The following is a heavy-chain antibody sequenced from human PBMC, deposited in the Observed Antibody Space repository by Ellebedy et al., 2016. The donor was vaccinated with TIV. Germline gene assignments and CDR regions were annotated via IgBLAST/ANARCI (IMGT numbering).Heavy chain of an antibody. CDR2: VNPSGTT. CDR3: ARARGQYLYGSGSYFTN. V-gene: IGHV4-34*01. J-gene: IGHJ4*02. Sequence: MPSETLSLTCTVSGGSISGYFWSWIRQPPGKGLEWIGEVNPSGTTNDNPSLKSRVTISVDTPKKQFYLRLTSVTAADTAVYYCARARGQYLYGSGSYFTNWGQGEMVTVSS. D-gene: IGHD3-10*01. CDR1: GGSISGYF.